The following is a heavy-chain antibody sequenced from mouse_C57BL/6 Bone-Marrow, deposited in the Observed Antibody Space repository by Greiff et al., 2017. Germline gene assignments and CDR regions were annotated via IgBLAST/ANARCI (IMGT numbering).Heavy chain of an antibody. CDR1: GYTFTDYE. V-gene: IGHV1-15*01. CDR3: TRDDYFYYYAMDY. Sequence: VQLKESGAELVRPGASVTLSCKASGYTFTDYEMHWVKQTPVHGLEWIGAIDPETGGTAYNQKFKGKAILTADKSSSTAYMELRSLTSEDSAVYYCTRDDYFYYYAMDYWGQGTSVTVSS. CDR2: IDPETGGT. D-gene: IGHD2-4*01. J-gene: IGHJ4*01.